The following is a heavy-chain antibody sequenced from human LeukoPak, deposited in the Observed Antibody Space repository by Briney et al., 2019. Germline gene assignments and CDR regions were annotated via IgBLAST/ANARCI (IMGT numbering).Heavy chain of an antibody. CDR2: ISGSGTTT. Sequence: PGGSLRLSCAGSEFTFINYAISWVRQAPGKGLEWVSTISGSGTTTYYADSVKGRFTISRDTSKNTMYMQMNSLRAEDTAVYYCASMGASIYGSYYFEYWGQGALVTVSS. J-gene: IGHJ4*02. D-gene: IGHD3-10*01. V-gene: IGHV3-23*01. CDR3: ASMGASIYGSYYFEY. CDR1: EFTFINYA.